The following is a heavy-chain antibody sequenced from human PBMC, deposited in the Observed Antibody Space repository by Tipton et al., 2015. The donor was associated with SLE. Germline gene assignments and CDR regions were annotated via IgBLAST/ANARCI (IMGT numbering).Heavy chain of an antibody. D-gene: IGHD3-22*01. CDR3: ARDEYRYDTTGYHLLGHFDF. CDR2: INHSGST. CDR1: GGSFSSYY. Sequence: TLSLTCAVYGGSFSSYYWSWIRQPPGKGLEWIGEINHSGSTNYNPSLKSRVTISVDTSKNQFSLNLSSVTAADTAVYYCARDEYRYDTTGYHLLGHFDFWGQGTLVTVSS. J-gene: IGHJ4*02. V-gene: IGHV4-34*01.